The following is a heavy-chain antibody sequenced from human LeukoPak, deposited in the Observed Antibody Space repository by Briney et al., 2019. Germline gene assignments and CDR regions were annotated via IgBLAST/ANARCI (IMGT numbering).Heavy chain of an antibody. D-gene: IGHD3-22*01. V-gene: IGHV1-2*02. Sequence: ASVKVSCKASGCTFTGYYMHWVRQAPGQGLEWMGWINPNSGGTNYAQKFQGRVTMTRDTSISTAYMELSRLRSDDTAVYYCARGRYYDSSGPVDYWGQGTLVTVSS. CDR1: GCTFTGYY. CDR3: ARGRYYDSSGPVDY. J-gene: IGHJ4*02. CDR2: INPNSGGT.